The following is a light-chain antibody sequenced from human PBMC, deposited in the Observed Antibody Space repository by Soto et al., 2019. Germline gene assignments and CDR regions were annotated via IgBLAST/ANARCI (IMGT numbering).Light chain of an antibody. CDR1: HSLLYRYNNKNY. Sequence: DIVMTQSPDSLAVSLGERATISCKSSHSLLYRYNNKNYLAWYQQKPGQAPRLLIYDASNRATGIPARFSGSGSGTDFTLTISSLEPEDFAVYYCQQRSNWPPITFGQGTRLEIK. CDR2: DAS. CDR3: QQRSNWPPIT. J-gene: IGKJ5*01. V-gene: IGKV3-11*01.